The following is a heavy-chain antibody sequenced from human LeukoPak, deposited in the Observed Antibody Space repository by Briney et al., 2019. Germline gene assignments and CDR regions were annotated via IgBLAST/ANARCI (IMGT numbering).Heavy chain of an antibody. J-gene: IGHJ6*02. V-gene: IGHV3-73*01. Sequence: PGGSLRLSCAASGFTFSGSAMHWVRQASGKGLEWVGRIRSKANSYATTYAASVKGRFTISRDDSKNTAYLQMNSLKTEDTAVYYCAKDLSYGMDVWGQGTTVTVSS. D-gene: IGHD3-3*01. CDR3: AKDLSYGMDV. CDR1: GFTFSGSA. CDR2: IRSKANSYAT.